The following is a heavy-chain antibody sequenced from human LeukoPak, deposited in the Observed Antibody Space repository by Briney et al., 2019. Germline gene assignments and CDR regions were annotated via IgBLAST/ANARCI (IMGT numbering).Heavy chain of an antibody. CDR2: INSNNGDT. Sequence: ASVKVSCKDSGYTFTSYDINWVRQATGQGLEWMGWINSNNGDTDYAQKFQGRVTLTRDTSISTVYMEMTRLRSDDTAVYYCARSHLTLMVYDSWGQGTLVTVSS. CDR1: GYTFTSYD. CDR3: ARSHLTLMVYDS. V-gene: IGHV1-8*01. D-gene: IGHD2-8*01. J-gene: IGHJ4*02.